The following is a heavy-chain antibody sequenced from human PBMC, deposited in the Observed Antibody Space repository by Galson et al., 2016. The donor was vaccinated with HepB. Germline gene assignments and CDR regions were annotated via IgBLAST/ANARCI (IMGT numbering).Heavy chain of an antibody. Sequence: ETLSLTCAVYGGSFSGYYWSWIRQPPGKGLEWIGEINHSGSTNYNPSLKSRVTISVDTSKNQFSLKLSSVTAADTALYFCARERGNWNFKRVPAGHAFDIWGQGTMVTVSS. D-gene: IGHD1-7*01. CDR3: ARERGNWNFKRVPAGHAFDI. V-gene: IGHV4-34*01. CDR1: GGSFSGYY. CDR2: INHSGST. J-gene: IGHJ3*02.